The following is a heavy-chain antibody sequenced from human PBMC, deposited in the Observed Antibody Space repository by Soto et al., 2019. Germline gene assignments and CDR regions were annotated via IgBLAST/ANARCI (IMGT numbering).Heavy chain of an antibody. V-gene: IGHV3-30-3*01. CDR3: ARDPLYYYDSSGYDGYFDY. CDR1: GFTFSSYA. J-gene: IGHJ4*02. D-gene: IGHD3-22*01. Sequence: QVQLVESGGGVVQPGRSLRLSCAASGFTFSSYAMHWVRQAPGKGLEWVAVISYDGSNKYYADSVKGRFTISRDNSKNTLYLQMNSLRAEGTAVYYCARDPLYYYDSSGYDGYFDYWGQGTLVTVSS. CDR2: ISYDGSNK.